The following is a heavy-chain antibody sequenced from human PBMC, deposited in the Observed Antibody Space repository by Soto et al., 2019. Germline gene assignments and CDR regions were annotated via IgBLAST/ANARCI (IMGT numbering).Heavy chain of an antibody. V-gene: IGHV4-34*01. Sequence: SETLSLTXAVYGGSFSGYYWSWIRQPPGKGLEWIGEINHSGSTNYNPSLKSRVTISVDTSKNQFSLKLSSVTAADTAVYYCARAPHSDYYGMDVWGQGTTVTVSS. CDR3: ARAPHSDYYGMDV. CDR1: GGSFSGYY. CDR2: INHSGST. J-gene: IGHJ6*02.